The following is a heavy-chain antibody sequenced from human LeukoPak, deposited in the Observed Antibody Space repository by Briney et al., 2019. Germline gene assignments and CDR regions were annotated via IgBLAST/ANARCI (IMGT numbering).Heavy chain of an antibody. CDR3: AREYSTSWALTY. J-gene: IGHJ4*02. CDR1: GFTFSGYW. Sequence: GGSLRLSCAASGFTFSGYWMHWVRQAPGKGLVWVSCITSDGSSTRYADSVKGRFTISRDNAKNTLYLQMNSLRAEDTAVYYCAREYSTSWALTYWGQGTLVTVSS. CDR2: ITSDGSST. V-gene: IGHV3-74*01. D-gene: IGHD2-2*01.